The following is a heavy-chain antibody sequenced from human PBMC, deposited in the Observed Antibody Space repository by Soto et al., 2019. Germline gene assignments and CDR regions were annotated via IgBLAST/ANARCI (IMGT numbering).Heavy chain of an antibody. Sequence: QVQLQESGPGLVKPSQTLFLTCTVSGGSISGGYSYWSWVRQPPGKGLEWIGYISYSGTTYYHSSLKSRVIISTDTSKNQFSLKVTSVTAADTAIYFCARERTPSFSSGNYFFDSWGPGTLVTVSS. CDR3: ARERTPSFSSGNYFFDS. V-gene: IGHV4-30-4*01. D-gene: IGHD3-10*01. J-gene: IGHJ4*02. CDR1: GGSISGGYSY. CDR2: ISYSGTT.